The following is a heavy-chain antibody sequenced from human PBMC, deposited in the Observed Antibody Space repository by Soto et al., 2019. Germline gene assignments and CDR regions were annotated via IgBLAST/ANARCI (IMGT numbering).Heavy chain of an antibody. V-gene: IGHV3-48*01. CDR3: ARGRSSTVTTLGDY. J-gene: IGHJ4*02. D-gene: IGHD4-17*01. CDR1: GFTFSSYS. Sequence: EVQLVESGGGLVQPGGSLRLSCAASGFTFSSYSMNWVRQAPGKGLEWVSYISSSSSTIYYADSVKGRFTISRDNAKNSLYLKMNSLRAEDTAVYYCARGRSSTVTTLGDYWGQGTLVTVSS. CDR2: ISSSSSTI.